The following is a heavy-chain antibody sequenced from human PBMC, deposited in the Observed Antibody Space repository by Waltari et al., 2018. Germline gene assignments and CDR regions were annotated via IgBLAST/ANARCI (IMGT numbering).Heavy chain of an antibody. CDR1: GYTFTGYY. CDR2: INPNSGGT. J-gene: IGHJ5*02. CDR3: AREGYSSSWYGVWFDP. Sequence: QVQLVQSGAEVKKPGASVKVSCKASGYTFTGYYMHWVRQAPGQGLEWMGRINPNSGGTNYAQKFQGRVTMTRDTSISTAYMELSRLRSDDTAVYYCAREGYSSSWYGVWFDPWGQGTLVTVSS. V-gene: IGHV1-2*06. D-gene: IGHD6-13*01.